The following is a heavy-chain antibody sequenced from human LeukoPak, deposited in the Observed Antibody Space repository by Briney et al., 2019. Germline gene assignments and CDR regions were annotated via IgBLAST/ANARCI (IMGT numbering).Heavy chain of an antibody. CDR3: ARDRVRGYCCGDCYGY. CDR2: ISSSSSYI. D-gene: IGHD2-15*01. Sequence: GGSLRLSCAASGFTFSSYSMNWVRQAPGKGLEWVSSISSSSSYIYYADSVKGRFTISRDNAKNSLYLQMNSLRAEDTAVYYCARDRVRGYCCGDCYGYWGQGTLVTVSS. CDR1: GFTFSSYS. J-gene: IGHJ4*02. V-gene: IGHV3-21*01.